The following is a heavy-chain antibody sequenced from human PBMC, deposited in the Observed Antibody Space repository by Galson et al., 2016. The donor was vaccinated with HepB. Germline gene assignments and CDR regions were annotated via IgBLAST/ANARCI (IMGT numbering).Heavy chain of an antibody. CDR3: AKGAPYYYDSSGYYGPGDF. J-gene: IGHJ4*02. Sequence: SLRLSCAASGFTFSDYALNWVRQAPGKGLEWVSTISGRGGGTYYADSVKGRFTISRDNSKNTLFLQMNSLRAEDMARYYCAKGAPYYYDSSGYYGPGDFWGQGTQVTVSS. CDR2: ISGRGGGT. D-gene: IGHD3-22*01. CDR1: GFTFSDYA. V-gene: IGHV3-23*01.